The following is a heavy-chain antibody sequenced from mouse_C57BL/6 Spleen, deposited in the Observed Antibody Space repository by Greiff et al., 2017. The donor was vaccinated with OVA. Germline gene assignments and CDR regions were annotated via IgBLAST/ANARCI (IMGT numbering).Heavy chain of an antibody. CDR3: AKINFSDAMDY. J-gene: IGHJ4*01. Sequence: QVQLQQSGPGLVQPSQSLSITCTVSGFSLTSYGVHWVRQSPGKGLEWLGVIWRGGSTDYTAAFMSSLRIPQDNSKRQVFFQMNSLQADDTAIYYCAKINFSDAMDYWGQGTSGTVAS. D-gene: IGHD4-1*02. V-gene: IGHV2-5*01. CDR2: IWRGGST. CDR1: GFSLTSYG.